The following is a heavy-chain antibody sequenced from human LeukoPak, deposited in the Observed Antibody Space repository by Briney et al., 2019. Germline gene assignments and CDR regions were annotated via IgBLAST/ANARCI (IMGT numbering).Heavy chain of an antibody. J-gene: IGHJ5*02. Sequence: SVKVSCKASGGTFSSYAISWVRQAPGQGLEWMGGIIPIFGTANYAQKFQGRVTITTDESTSTAYMELSSLRSEDTAVYYCARAGYYCDILTGRFDPWGQGTLVTVSS. CDR2: IIPIFGTA. CDR1: GGTFSSYA. CDR3: ARAGYYCDILTGRFDP. V-gene: IGHV1-69*05. D-gene: IGHD3-9*01.